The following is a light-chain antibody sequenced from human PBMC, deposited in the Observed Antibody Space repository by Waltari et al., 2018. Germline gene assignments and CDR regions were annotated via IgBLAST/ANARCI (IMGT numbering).Light chain of an antibody. CDR3: SSRNGRANQVV. CDR1: SLRTSY. CDR2: GKD. Sequence: SSEPTQDPAVSVALGQTVRFTCQGDSLRTSYASWYQVKPGQAPVLVIYGKDKRPSGIPDRISGYSSGTTSSLTITGAQAEDEADYYCSSRNGRANQVVFAGGTKVTVL. J-gene: IGLJ3*02. V-gene: IGLV3-19*01.